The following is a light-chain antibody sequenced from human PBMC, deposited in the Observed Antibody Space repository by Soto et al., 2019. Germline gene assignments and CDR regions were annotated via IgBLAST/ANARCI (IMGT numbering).Light chain of an antibody. CDR1: SSNIGAGYD. J-gene: IGLJ1*01. V-gene: IGLV1-40*01. CDR3: QSYDSSLSEGV. Sequence: QAVVTQPPSVSGAPGQRITISCTGTSSNIGAGYDVHWYQQLPGTAPKLLIYVNINRPSGVPDRFSGSKSGTSASLTITGLQAEDEADYYCQSYDSSLSEGVFGTGTKLTVL. CDR2: VNI.